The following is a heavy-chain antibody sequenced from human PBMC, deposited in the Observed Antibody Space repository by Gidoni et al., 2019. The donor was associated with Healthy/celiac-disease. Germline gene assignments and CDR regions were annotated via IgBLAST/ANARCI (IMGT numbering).Heavy chain of an antibody. CDR3: ARDGGYYDSSGYYYYYGMDV. J-gene: IGHJ6*02. Sequence: QVQLVESGGGVVQPGRSLRLSCAASGCTFSSYGMPWVRQAPGKGLEWVAVIWYDGSNKYYADSVKGRFTISRDNSKNTLYLQMNSLRAEDTAVYYCARDGGYYDSSGYYYYYGMDVWGQGTTVTVSS. CDR2: IWYDGSNK. D-gene: IGHD3-22*01. CDR1: GCTFSSYG. V-gene: IGHV3-33*01.